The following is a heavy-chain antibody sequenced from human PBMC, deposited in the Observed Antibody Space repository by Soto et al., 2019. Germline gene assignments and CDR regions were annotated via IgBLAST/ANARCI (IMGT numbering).Heavy chain of an antibody. V-gene: IGHV3-30*18. CDR2: ISYDGSNK. Sequence: QVQLVESGGSVVQPGRSLRLSCAASEFTFSSYGMHWVRQAPGKGLEWVAAISYDGSNKYYADSVKGRFTISRDNSKNTLYLQMNSLRAEDTAVYYCAKDRTTGLVFSHDLDYWCQGTLVTVSS. CDR3: AKDRTTGLVFSHDLDY. CDR1: EFTFSSYG. J-gene: IGHJ4*02. D-gene: IGHD3-3*02.